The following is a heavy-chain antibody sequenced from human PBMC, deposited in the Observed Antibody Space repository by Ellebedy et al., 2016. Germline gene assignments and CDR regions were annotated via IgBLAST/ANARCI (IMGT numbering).Heavy chain of an antibody. Sequence: SVKVSCXAPGGISNSHGFSWVRQAPGQGLEWMGGIIPIFGATDYAQRFRGRLIVTADRSTQTVFMELSSLRSEDTAVYYCARDVHPWGGQLLGRFEAWGQGTLVIVSS. V-gene: IGHV1-69*06. CDR2: IIPIFGAT. CDR1: GGISNSHG. CDR3: ARDVHPWGGQLLGRFEA. J-gene: IGHJ5*02. D-gene: IGHD3-16*01.